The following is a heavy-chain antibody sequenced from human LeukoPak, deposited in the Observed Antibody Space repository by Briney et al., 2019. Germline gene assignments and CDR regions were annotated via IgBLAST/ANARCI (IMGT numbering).Heavy chain of an antibody. J-gene: IGHJ4*02. CDR2: ISYDGSNK. V-gene: IGHV3-30-3*01. D-gene: IGHD3-22*01. CDR1: GFTFSSYA. Sequence: PGGSLRLSGAASGFTFSSYAMHWVRQAPGKGLEWVAVISYDGSNKYYADSVKGRFTISRDNSKNTLYLQMNSLRAEDTAVYYCARSGGYYDSSGYYFDYWGQGTLVTVSS. CDR3: ARSGGYYDSSGYYFDY.